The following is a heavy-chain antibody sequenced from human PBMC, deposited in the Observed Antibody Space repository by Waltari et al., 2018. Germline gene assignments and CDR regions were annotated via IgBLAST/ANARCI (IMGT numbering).Heavy chain of an antibody. J-gene: IGHJ6*02. CDR1: CGTLIHHA. Sequence: QVQPVQSGAEVKKPGSSVKVSCKPSCGTLIHHALSWVRQAPGQGLEWMGGIIPIFGTANYAQKFQGRVTITADESTSTAYMELSSLRSEDTAVYYCAREMVTGGMDVWGQGTTVTVSS. D-gene: IGHD2-8*01. CDR3: AREMVTGGMDV. CDR2: IIPIFGTA. V-gene: IGHV1-69*12.